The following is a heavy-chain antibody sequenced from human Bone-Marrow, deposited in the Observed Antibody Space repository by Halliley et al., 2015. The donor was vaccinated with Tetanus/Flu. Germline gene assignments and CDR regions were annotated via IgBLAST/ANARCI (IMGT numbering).Heavy chain of an antibody. D-gene: IGHD3-3*01. Sequence: LEWLGNVHYSGSPNYNPPLKSRITMSADASKNQFSLKLSSVTAADTAVYYCARGRMSGAFDIWGQGTAITVSS. CDR3: ARGRMSGAFDI. V-gene: IGHV4-59*09. CDR2: VHYSGSP. J-gene: IGHJ3*02.